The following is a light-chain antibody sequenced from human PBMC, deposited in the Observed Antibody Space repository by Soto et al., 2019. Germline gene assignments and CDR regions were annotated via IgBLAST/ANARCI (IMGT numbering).Light chain of an antibody. CDR1: TSDVGGYDY. V-gene: IGLV2-14*01. CDR3: TSYSSSSTPWL. CDR2: EVR. J-gene: IGLJ3*02. Sequence: QSALTQPASVSGSPGQSITISCTGTTSDVGGYDYVSWYQQHPGKAPKLLIYEVRDRPSGVSDRFSGSKSGNTASLSISGLHAEDEADYYCTSYSSSSTPWLFGGGTKLTVL.